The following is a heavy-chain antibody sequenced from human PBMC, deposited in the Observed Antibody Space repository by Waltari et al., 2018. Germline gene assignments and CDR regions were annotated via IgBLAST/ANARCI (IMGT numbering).Heavy chain of an antibody. CDR1: GDSISSYY. Sequence: QVQLQESGPGLVKPSETLSLTCTVSGDSISSYYWSWIRQPAGKGLEWIGRIYTSGSTNYNPSLKSRVTMSVDTSKNQFSLKLSSVTAADTAVYYCARVAPASGFSDEFDYWGQGTLVTVSS. CDR2: IYTSGST. V-gene: IGHV4-4*07. D-gene: IGHD3-3*01. J-gene: IGHJ4*02. CDR3: ARVAPASGFSDEFDY.